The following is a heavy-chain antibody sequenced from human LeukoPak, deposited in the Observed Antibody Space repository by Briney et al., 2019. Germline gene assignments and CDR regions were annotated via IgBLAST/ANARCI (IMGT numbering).Heavy chain of an antibody. V-gene: IGHV3-9*01. D-gene: IGHD6-19*01. Sequence: GGSLRLSCAGSGFVYNNYAMHWVRQPPQKGLECGSGISWNNGTIDYADSVRGRFTISRDNAKNSLYLQMDSMRVEDTAFYYCAKDNRRHYTSGPNPDSLHWGQGALVTVSS. CDR3: AKDNRRHYTSGPNPDSLH. CDR2: ISWNNGTI. J-gene: IGHJ4*02. CDR1: GFVYNNYA.